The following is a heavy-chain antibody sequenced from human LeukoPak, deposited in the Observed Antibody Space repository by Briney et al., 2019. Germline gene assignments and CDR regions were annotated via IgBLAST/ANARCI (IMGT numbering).Heavy chain of an antibody. D-gene: IGHD3-22*01. CDR3: ARGPLASIDSSGYYYVFDY. CDR2: IYTSGST. CDR1: GGSISSYY. Sequence: SPSETLSLTCTVSGGSISSYYWSWIRQPAGKGLEWIGRIYTSGSTNYNPSLKSRVTMSVDTSKNQFSLKLSSVTAADAAVYYCARGPLASIDSSGYYYVFDYWGQGTLVTVSS. V-gene: IGHV4-4*07. J-gene: IGHJ4*02.